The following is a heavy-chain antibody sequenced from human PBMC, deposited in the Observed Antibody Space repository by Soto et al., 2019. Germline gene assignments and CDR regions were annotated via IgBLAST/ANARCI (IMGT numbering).Heavy chain of an antibody. CDR2: IYPGDSDT. CDR3: ARGWKVAGDAFDI. V-gene: IGHV5-51*07. CDR1: GYNFAVYC. Sequence: GESLKSAGKGSGYNFAVYCIGWVHQRPGKGLEWMGMIYPGDSDTRYSPSFQGQVTISVDKSISTAYLQWSSLKASDTAMYYCARGWKVAGDAFDIWGQGTMVTVSS. J-gene: IGHJ3*02. D-gene: IGHD1-1*01.